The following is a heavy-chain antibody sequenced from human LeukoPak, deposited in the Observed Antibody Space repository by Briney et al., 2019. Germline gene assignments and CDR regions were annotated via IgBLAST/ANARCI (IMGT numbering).Heavy chain of an antibody. J-gene: IGHJ4*02. CDR2: IKRDGNDT. D-gene: IGHD3-16*01. CDR3: ARGHLGLSY. Sequence: GGSQRLSCAVSGLTFSSFWMSWVRQAPGKGPEYVATIKRDGNDTYYMDYVQGQFTISRDNADSSLHLQMSSLRADDTVVYYCARGHLGLSYWREGPRVSVSS. CDR1: GLTFSSFW. V-gene: IGHV3-7*01.